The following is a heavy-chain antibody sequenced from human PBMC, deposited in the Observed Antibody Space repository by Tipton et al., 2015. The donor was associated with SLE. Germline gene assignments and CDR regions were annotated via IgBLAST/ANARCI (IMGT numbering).Heavy chain of an antibody. CDR1: GGSISSYY. Sequence: TLSLTCTVSGGSISSYYWSWIRQPPGKGLEWIGEINHSGSTNYNPSLKSRVTISVDKSKNQFSLKLSSVTAADTAVYYCARGKGWFDPWGQGTTVTVSS. CDR2: INHSGST. CDR3: ARGKGWFDP. J-gene: IGHJ5*01. V-gene: IGHV4-34*01.